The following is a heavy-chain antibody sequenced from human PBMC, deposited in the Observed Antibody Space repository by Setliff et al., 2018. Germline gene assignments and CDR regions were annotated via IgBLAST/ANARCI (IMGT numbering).Heavy chain of an antibody. D-gene: IGHD2-2*01. V-gene: IGHV4-31*03. CDR2: IYYSGIT. CDR1: GGSISSGGYY. Sequence: PSETLSLTCTVSGGSISSGGYYWSWIRQHPGKGLEWIGYIYYSGITYYNPSLKSRVSISIDTSKNQISLRLSSVTAADTAVYYCARGDIVVVPAPKGYFQHWGQGTLVTVSS. J-gene: IGHJ1*01. CDR3: ARGDIVVVPAPKGYFQH.